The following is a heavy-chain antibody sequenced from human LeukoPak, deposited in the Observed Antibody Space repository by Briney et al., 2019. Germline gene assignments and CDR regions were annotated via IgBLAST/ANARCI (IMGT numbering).Heavy chain of an antibody. CDR1: GFTFSNFY. CDR3: AREAVVGGIDDAFDI. Sequence: GRSLRLACEASGFTFSNFYMSWVRQAPGNGLEWVANIKQDGNDKYYVDSVKGRFTISRDNAKNSVYLQMDSLRVEDTAVYHCAREAVVGGIDDAFDIWGQGTRVTVSS. V-gene: IGHV3-7*01. J-gene: IGHJ3*02. D-gene: IGHD1-26*01. CDR2: IKQDGNDK.